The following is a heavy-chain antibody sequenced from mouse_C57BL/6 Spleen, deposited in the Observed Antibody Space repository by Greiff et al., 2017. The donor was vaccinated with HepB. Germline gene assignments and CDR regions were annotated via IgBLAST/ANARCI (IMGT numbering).Heavy chain of an antibody. CDR2: IWSGGST. CDR3: AKGRNDYAWFAY. Sequence: VQLQESGPGLVQPSQSLSITCTVSGFSLTSYGVHSVRQPPGKGLEWLGVIWSGGSTDYNAAFISRLSISKDNSKSQVFFKMNSLQADDTAIYYCAKGRNDYAWFAYWGQGTLVTVSA. D-gene: IGHD2-4*01. CDR1: GFSLTSYG. V-gene: IGHV2-4*01. J-gene: IGHJ3*01.